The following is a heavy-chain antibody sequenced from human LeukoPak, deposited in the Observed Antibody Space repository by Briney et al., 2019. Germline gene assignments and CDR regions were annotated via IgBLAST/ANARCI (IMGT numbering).Heavy chain of an antibody. V-gene: IGHV3-13*01. Sequence: PGGSLRLLYVVYGFTVGRYDIHWDRQVPGKGLEWVSGIDTAGNTYYPGSVKGRFTISREDARNSLYLQLDSLTAGDTGVYHCAREADWSGLDGGDVWGQGIMVSVSS. CDR2: IDTAGNT. CDR1: GFTVGRYD. D-gene: IGHD3-10*01. CDR3: AREADWSGLDGGDV. J-gene: IGHJ6*02.